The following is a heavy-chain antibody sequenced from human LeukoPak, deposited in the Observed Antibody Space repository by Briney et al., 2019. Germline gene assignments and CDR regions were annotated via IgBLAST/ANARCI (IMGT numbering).Heavy chain of an antibody. Sequence: PGGSLRLSCAASGFTFGSYGMHWIRQAPGKGLEWVAVTSHDGSNTHYVDSVKGRFIISRDNSKNTLYLQMNSLRAEDTAEYYCAKTVVDFWNPRGECYGMDVWGQGTTVTVSS. CDR3: AKTVVDFWNPRGECYGMDV. V-gene: IGHV3-30*18. CDR2: TSHDGSNT. D-gene: IGHD3-3*01. J-gene: IGHJ6*02. CDR1: GFTFGSYG.